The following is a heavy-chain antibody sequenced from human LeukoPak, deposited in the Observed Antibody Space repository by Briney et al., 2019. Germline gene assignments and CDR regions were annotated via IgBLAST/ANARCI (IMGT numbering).Heavy chain of an antibody. J-gene: IGHJ3*02. Sequence: PGGSLRLSCAASGFTFSSYSMNWVRQAPGKGLEWVSGISGSGGSTYYADSVKGRFTTSRDNSKNTLYLQMNSLRAEDTAVYYCAKDLNGKFEAFDIWGQGTMVTVSS. V-gene: IGHV3-23*01. CDR2: ISGSGGST. CDR1: GFTFSSYS. CDR3: AKDLNGKFEAFDI.